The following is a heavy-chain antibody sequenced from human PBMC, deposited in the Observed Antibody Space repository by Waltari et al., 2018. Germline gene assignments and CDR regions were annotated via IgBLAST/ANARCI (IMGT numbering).Heavy chain of an antibody. CDR1: GCTLTELS. V-gene: IGHV1-24*01. Sequence: QVQLVQSGDEVKKPGASVKVSCKVSGCTLTELSLHGVRSAHGRGLEWMGGLDPEDGETIYAQKFKGRVTMTEDTSTDTAYMELSSLRSEDTAVYYCATEVVVPAAMAPPRGMDVWGQGTTVTVSS. CDR2: LDPEDGET. D-gene: IGHD2-2*01. CDR3: ATEVVVPAAMAPPRGMDV. J-gene: IGHJ6*02.